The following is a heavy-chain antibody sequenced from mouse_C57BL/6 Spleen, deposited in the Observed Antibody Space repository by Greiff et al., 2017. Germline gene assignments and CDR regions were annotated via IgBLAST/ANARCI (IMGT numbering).Heavy chain of an antibody. CDR3: ARDYYSNLYAMDY. CDR2: INPNNGGT. CDR1: GYTFTDYN. V-gene: IGHV1-22*01. Sequence: VQLQQSGPELVKPGASVKMSCKASGYTFTDYNMHWVKQSHGKSLEWIGYINPNNGGTSYNQKFKGKATLTVNKSSSTAYMELRSLTSEDSAVYYCARDYYSNLYAMDYWGQGTSVTGSS. J-gene: IGHJ4*01. D-gene: IGHD2-5*01.